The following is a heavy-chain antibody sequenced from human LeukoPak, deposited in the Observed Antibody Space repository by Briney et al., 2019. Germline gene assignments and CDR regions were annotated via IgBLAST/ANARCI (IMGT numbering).Heavy chain of an antibody. V-gene: IGHV3-66*01. CDR3: ASTTSELPDY. CDR1: GFTFSSYA. CDR2: IYSGGST. J-gene: IGHJ4*02. D-gene: IGHD1-7*01. Sequence: GGSLRLSCAASGFTFSSYAMSWVRQAPGKGLEWVSVIYSGGSTYYADSVKGRFTISRDNSKNTLYLQMNSLRAEDTAVYYCASTTSELPDYWGQGTLVTVSS.